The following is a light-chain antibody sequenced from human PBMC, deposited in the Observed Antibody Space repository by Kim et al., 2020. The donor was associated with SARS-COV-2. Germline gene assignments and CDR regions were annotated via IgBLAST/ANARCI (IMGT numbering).Light chain of an antibody. V-gene: IGLV2-14*03. Sequence: QSITISCTGTSSDVGGYNYVSWYQQHPGKAPKLMIYDVSNRPSGVSNRFSGSKSGNTASLNISGLQAEDEADYYCSSYTSSSTPLVFGGGTQLTVL. CDR2: DVS. CDR3: SSYTSSSTPLV. J-gene: IGLJ3*02. CDR1: SSDVGGYNY.